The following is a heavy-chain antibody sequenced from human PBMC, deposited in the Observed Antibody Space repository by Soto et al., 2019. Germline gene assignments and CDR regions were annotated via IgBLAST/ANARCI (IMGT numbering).Heavy chain of an antibody. V-gene: IGHV4-38-2*01. J-gene: IGHJ4*02. Sequence: KPSETLSLTCAVSGDSISSGYYWAWIRQPPGKELEWIGSIYYSGSSYSNPSLKSRLSMSVDTSKNQFSLTMKSVTAADTGVYYCASHPLNWSDADSWGQGVLVTVSS. CDR1: GDSISSGYY. CDR3: ASHPLNWSDADS. D-gene: IGHD1-1*01. CDR2: IYYSGSS.